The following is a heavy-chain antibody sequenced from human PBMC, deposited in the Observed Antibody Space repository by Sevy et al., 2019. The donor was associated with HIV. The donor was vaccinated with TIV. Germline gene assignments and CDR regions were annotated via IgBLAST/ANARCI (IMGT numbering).Heavy chain of an antibody. Sequence: ASVKVSCKASGYTFTGYYMHWVRQAPGQGLEWMGRINPNSGGKNYARKFQGRVTMTRDTSISTAYVELSRLRSEDTAGYYCARDRATIFGVVNYYYGMDVWGQGTTVTVSS. J-gene: IGHJ6*02. CDR2: INPNSGGK. CDR3: ARDRATIFGVVNYYYGMDV. V-gene: IGHV1-2*06. CDR1: GYTFTGYY. D-gene: IGHD3-3*01.